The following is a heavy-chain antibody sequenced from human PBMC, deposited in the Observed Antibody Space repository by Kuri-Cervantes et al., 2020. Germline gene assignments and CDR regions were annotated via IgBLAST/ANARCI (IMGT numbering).Heavy chain of an antibody. CDR2: IYYSGST. V-gene: IGHV4-39*01. CDR3: ARHRLEWGSGSRYYYGMDV. Sequence: SETLSLTCTVSGGSISSGDYYWGWIRQPPGKGLEWIGSIYYSGSTYYNPSLKSRVTISVDTSKNQFSLKLSSVTAADTAVYYCARHRLEWGSGSRYYYGMDVWGQGTTVTVSS. CDR1: GGSISSGDYY. J-gene: IGHJ6*02. D-gene: IGHD3-10*01.